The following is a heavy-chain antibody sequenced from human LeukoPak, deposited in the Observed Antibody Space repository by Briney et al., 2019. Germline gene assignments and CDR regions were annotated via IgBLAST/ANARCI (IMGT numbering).Heavy chain of an antibody. V-gene: IGHV4-34*01. D-gene: IGHD2-2*01. J-gene: IGHJ4*02. CDR1: GGSFSGYY. CDR3: ARGPNCSSTSCPEYYFDY. CDR2: INHSGST. Sequence: SETLSLTCAVYGGSFSGYYWSWIRQPPGKGLEWIGEINHSGSTNYNPSLKSRVTISVDTSKNQFSLKLSSVTAADMAVYYCARGPNCSSTSCPEYYFDYWGQGTLVTVSS.